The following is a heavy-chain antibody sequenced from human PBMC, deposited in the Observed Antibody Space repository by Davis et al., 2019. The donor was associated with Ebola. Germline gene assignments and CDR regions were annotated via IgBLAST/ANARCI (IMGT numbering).Heavy chain of an antibody. D-gene: IGHD3-10*01. V-gene: IGHV3-74*01. CDR3: AREGERAYYYGSGEASYYYYYGMDV. Sequence: PGGSLRLSCAASGFSFSAYWIHWVRQAPGKGLVWVSRINSDGSSTSYADSVKGRFTISRDNAKNTLYLQMNSLRAEDTAVYYCAREGERAYYYGSGEASYYYYYGMDVWGQGTTVTVSS. CDR2: INSDGSST. J-gene: IGHJ6*02. CDR1: GFSFSAYW.